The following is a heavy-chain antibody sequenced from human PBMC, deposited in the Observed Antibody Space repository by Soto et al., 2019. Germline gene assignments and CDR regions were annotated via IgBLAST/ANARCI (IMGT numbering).Heavy chain of an antibody. Sequence: SETLSLTCTVSGGSISSSSYYWGWIRQPPGKGLEWIGSIYYSGSTYYNPSLKSRVTISVDTSKNQFSLKLSSVTAADTAVYYCASQPFLSYYYYYMDVWGKGTTVTVSS. J-gene: IGHJ6*03. CDR2: IYYSGST. CDR1: GGSISSSSYY. CDR3: ASQPFLSYYYYYMDV. V-gene: IGHV4-39*01.